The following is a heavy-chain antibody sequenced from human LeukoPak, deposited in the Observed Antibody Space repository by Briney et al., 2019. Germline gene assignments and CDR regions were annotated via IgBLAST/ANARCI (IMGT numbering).Heavy chain of an antibody. D-gene: IGHD3-22*01. V-gene: IGHV1-24*01. Sequence: ASVKVSCKVSGYTLTELSMHWVRQAPGKGLEWMGGFDPEDGETIYAQKFQGRVTMTEDTSKDTAYMELSSLRSEDTAVYYCATDLNSPMIVAPGGAFDIWGQGTMVTVS. CDR2: FDPEDGET. CDR1: GYTLTELS. CDR3: ATDLNSPMIVAPGGAFDI. J-gene: IGHJ3*02.